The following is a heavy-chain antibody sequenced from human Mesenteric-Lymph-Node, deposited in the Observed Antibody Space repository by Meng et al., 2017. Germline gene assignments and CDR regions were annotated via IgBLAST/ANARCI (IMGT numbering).Heavy chain of an antibody. D-gene: IGHD3-3*01. J-gene: IGHJ5*02. V-gene: IGHV4-34*01. Sequence: SETLSLTCAVYGGSFSGYYWSWIRQPPGKGLEWIGEINHSGSTNYNPSLKSRVTISVDTSKNQFSLKLSSVTAADTAVYYCARGRYDFWSGYGNWFDPWGQGTLVTVS. CDR2: INHSGST. CDR3: ARGRYDFWSGYGNWFDP. CDR1: GGSFSGYY.